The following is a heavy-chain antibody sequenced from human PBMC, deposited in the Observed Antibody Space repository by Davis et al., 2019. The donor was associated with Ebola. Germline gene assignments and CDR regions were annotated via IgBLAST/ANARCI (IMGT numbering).Heavy chain of an antibody. CDR2: INYSGST. V-gene: IGHV4-39*01. J-gene: IGHJ4*02. CDR3: ARHLLWFGELLYPYYFDY. Sequence: SETLSLTCTVSGGSISSSSYYWGWIRQPPGKGLEWIGSINYSGSTYYNPSLKSRVTISVDTSKNQFSLKLSSVTAADTAVYYCARHLLWFGELLYPYYFDYWGQGTLVTVSS. D-gene: IGHD3-10*01. CDR1: GGSISSSSYY.